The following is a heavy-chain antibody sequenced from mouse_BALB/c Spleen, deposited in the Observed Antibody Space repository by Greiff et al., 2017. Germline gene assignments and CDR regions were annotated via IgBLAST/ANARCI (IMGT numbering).Heavy chain of an antibody. D-gene: IGHD1-1*01. Sequence: VQLQQSGAELVRPGTSVKVSCKASGYAFTNYLIEWVKQRPGQGLEWIGVINPGSGGTNYNEKFKGKATLTADKSSSTAYMQLSSLTSDDSAVYFCARRGFTTVRYFDYWGQGTTLTVSS. CDR3: ARRGFTTVRYFDY. CDR1: GYAFTNYL. J-gene: IGHJ2*01. CDR2: INPGSGGT. V-gene: IGHV1-54*01.